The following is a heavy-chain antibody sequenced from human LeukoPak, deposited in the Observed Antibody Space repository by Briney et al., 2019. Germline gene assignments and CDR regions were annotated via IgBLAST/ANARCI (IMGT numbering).Heavy chain of an antibody. CDR2: IYTSGST. CDR1: GGSISSGSYY. J-gene: IGHJ5*02. CDR3: ARAHGRYVDIVWRFDP. V-gene: IGHV4-61*02. D-gene: IGHD5-12*01. Sequence: PSETLSLTCTVSGGSISSGSYYWSWIRQPAGKGLEWIGRIYTSGSTNYNPSLKSRVTISVDTSKNQFSLKLSSVTAADTAVYYCARAHGRYVDIVWRFDPWGQGTLVTVSS.